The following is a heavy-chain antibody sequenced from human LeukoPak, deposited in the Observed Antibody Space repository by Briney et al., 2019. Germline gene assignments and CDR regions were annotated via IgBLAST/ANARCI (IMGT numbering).Heavy chain of an antibody. CDR2: IFPGDSDT. CDR1: GYSFTGYY. V-gene: IGHV5-51*01. J-gene: IGHJ4*02. CDR3: ARIREGPFDY. Sequence: GESLRISCEASGYSFTGYYIGWVRQMPGKGLEWMGIIFPGDSDTRYSPSFRGQVTISADKSISTAYLQWSSLRASDTAIYYCARIREGPFDYWGQGTLVTVSS.